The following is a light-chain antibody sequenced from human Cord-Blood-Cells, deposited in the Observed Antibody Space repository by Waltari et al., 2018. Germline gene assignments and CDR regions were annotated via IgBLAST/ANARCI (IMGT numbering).Light chain of an antibody. V-gene: IGLV2-23*01. Sequence: QSALTQPASVSGSPGQSITISCTVTSSDVGSYNLFSWYQQHPGKAPKLMIYEGSKRPSGVSNRFSGSKSGNTASLTISGLQAEDEADYYCCSYAGSSTSPYVFGTGTKVTVL. CDR1: SSDVGSYNL. CDR2: EGS. CDR3: CSYAGSSTSPYV. J-gene: IGLJ1*01.